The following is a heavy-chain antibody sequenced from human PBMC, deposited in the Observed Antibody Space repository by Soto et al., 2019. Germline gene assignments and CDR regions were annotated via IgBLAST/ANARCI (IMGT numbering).Heavy chain of an antibody. J-gene: IGHJ4*02. Sequence: PSETLSLTCNVSVDSISGNSYYWTWLPEIAGKGIEWIGYIYYSGTTLYNVSLKSRVIMSVDTSKNQFFMRLRSVTAADTAVYYCASYDVLGASYGFYRRGPGILVTASS. CDR3: ASYDVLGASYGFYR. CDR2: IYYSGTT. V-gene: IGHV4-31*03. D-gene: IGHD3-22*01. CDR1: VDSISGNSYY.